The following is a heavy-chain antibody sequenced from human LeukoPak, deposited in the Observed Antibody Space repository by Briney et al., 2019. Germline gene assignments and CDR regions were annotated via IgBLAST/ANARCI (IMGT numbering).Heavy chain of an antibody. CDR2: IYTSGST. D-gene: IGHD7-27*01. Sequence: SETLSLTCTVSGGSISSYSWNWIRQPPGKGLEWIGYIYTSGSTNYNPSLKSRVTISADTSKNQFSLKLSSVTAADTAVYYCARQMGISYYYMGVWGNGTTVTVSS. CDR1: GGSISSYS. V-gene: IGHV4-4*09. CDR3: ARQMGISYYYMGV. J-gene: IGHJ6*03.